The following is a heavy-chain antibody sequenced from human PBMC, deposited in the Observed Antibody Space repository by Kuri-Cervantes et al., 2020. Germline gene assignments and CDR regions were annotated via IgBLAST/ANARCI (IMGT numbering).Heavy chain of an antibody. CDR2: ISWNSGSI. CDR3: ARDGMTWAQITSYYYYMDV. CDR1: GFTFDDYA. V-gene: IGHV3-9*01. D-gene: IGHD3-16*01. J-gene: IGHJ6*03. Sequence: SLKISCAASGFTFDDYAMHWVRQAPGKGLEWVSGISWNSGSIGYADSVKGRFTISRDNSKNTLYLQMNSLRAEDTAVYYCARDGMTWAQITSYYYYMDVWGKGTTVTVSS.